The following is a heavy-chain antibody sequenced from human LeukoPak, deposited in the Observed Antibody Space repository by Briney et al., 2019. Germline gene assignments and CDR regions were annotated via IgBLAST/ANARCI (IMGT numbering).Heavy chain of an antibody. Sequence: GESLKISCKGSGYSFSSYWIGWVRQMPGKGLEWMGTIYPGDSETRYSPTFQGQVTISADKSISTAYLQWSSLKASDTAVYYCARREGDGYNLDWGQGTLVTVSS. CDR3: ARREGDGYNLD. D-gene: IGHD5-24*01. CDR1: GYSFSSYW. CDR2: IYPGDSET. V-gene: IGHV5-51*01. J-gene: IGHJ4*02.